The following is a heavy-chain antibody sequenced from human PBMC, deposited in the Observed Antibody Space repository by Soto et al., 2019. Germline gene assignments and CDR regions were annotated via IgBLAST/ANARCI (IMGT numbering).Heavy chain of an antibody. CDR1: GYTFTSYG. V-gene: IGHV1-18*01. CDR3: ERNMHYDILTGPGC. J-gene: IGHJ4*02. D-gene: IGHD3-9*01. CDR2: ISAYNGNT. Sequence: QVQLGQSGAEVKKPGASVKVSCKASGYTFTSYGISWVRQAPGQGLEWMGWISAYNGNTNYAQKLQDRVTMTTDTSTSTAYMELRSLRADVTAVYYCERNMHYDILTGPGCWGQGTLVNVSS.